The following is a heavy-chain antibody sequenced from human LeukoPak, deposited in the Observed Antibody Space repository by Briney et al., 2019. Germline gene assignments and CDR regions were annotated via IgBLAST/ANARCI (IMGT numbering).Heavy chain of an antibody. CDR3: ARGHSSGYYGNNWFDP. J-gene: IGHJ5*02. CDR2: SSAYNGNT. Sequence: GASVKVSCKASGYTFTSYGISWVRQAPGQGLEWMGWSSAYNGNTNYAQKLQGRVTMTTDTSTSTAYMELRSLRSDDTAVYYCARGHSSGYYGNNWFDPWGQGTLVTVSS. D-gene: IGHD3-22*01. CDR1: GYTFTSYG. V-gene: IGHV1-18*01.